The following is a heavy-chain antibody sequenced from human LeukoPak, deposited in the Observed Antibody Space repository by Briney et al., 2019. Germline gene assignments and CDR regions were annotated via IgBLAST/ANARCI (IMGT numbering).Heavy chain of an antibody. CDR3: ARLHTAMVLAFDI. D-gene: IGHD5-18*01. Sequence: GGSLRLSCAASGFTVSDNYMSWVRQAPGKGLEWVSIIYTGGTTYYADSVRGRFTISRDSSKNTVYLQMNSLTAGDTAVYYCARLHTAMVLAFDIWGQGTMVTVSS. CDR2: IYTGGTT. CDR1: GFTVSDNY. J-gene: IGHJ3*02. V-gene: IGHV3-53*01.